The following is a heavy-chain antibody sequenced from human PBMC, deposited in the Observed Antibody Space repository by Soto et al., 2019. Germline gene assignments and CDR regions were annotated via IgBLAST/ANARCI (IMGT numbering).Heavy chain of an antibody. CDR3: ARGLTGYSSSSNWFDP. CDR1: GGSFSGYY. D-gene: IGHD6-6*01. CDR2: INHSGST. J-gene: IGHJ5*02. V-gene: IGHV4-34*01. Sequence: LSLTFAVYGGSFSGYYWSWIRQPPGKGLEWIGEINHSGSTNYNPSLKSRVTISVDTSKNQFSLKLSSVTAADTAVYYCARGLTGYSSSSNWFDPWGQGTLVTVSS.